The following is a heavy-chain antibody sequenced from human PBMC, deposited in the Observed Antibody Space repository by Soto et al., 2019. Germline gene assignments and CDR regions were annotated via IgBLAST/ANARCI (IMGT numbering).Heavy chain of an antibody. CDR3: ARDEGSAWYFDY. J-gene: IGHJ4*02. CDR2: ISSSGSTV. D-gene: IGHD6-19*01. CDR1: GFTFSSYE. V-gene: IGHV3-48*03. Sequence: PGGSLRLSCGGSGFTFSSYEMNWVRQAPGKGLEWGSYISSSGSTVYYADSVKGRFTISRDNAKNSLSLQMNSLRAEDTAVYYCARDEGSAWYFDYWGQGTLVTVSS.